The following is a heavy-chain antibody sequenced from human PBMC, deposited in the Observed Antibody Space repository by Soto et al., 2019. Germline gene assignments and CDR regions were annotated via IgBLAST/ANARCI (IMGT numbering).Heavy chain of an antibody. J-gene: IGHJ4*02. CDR2: MNPNSGNT. D-gene: IGHD2-15*01. V-gene: IGHV1-8*01. Sequence: QVQLVQSGAEVKKPGASVKVSCKASGYTFTSYDINWVRQATGQGLEWMGWMNPNSGNTGYAQKFQGRVTMTRNTSISTADMELSSLRSEDTAVYYCARGRGYCSGGSCYLFDYWGQGTLVTVSS. CDR3: ARGRGYCSGGSCYLFDY. CDR1: GYTFTSYD.